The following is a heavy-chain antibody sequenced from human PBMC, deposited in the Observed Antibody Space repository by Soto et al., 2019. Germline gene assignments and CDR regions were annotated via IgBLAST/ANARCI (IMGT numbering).Heavy chain of an antibody. CDR1: GGSVSSGSYY. CDR2: IYYSGST. D-gene: IGHD5-12*01. Sequence: PSETLSLTCTVSGGSVSSGSYYWSWIRQPPGKGLEWIGYIYYSGSTNYNPSLKSRVTISVDTSKNQFSLKLSSVTAADTAVYCCARDNGLATFDYWGQGTLVTVSS. CDR3: ARDNGLATFDY. V-gene: IGHV4-61*01. J-gene: IGHJ4*02.